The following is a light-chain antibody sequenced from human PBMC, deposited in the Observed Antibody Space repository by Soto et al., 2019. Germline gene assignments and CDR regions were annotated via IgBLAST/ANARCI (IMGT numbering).Light chain of an antibody. CDR3: QQYDSYPIT. CDR1: EDISNY. V-gene: IGKV1-16*01. CDR2: GAS. J-gene: IGKJ5*01. Sequence: DLQMTQSPSSLSASVGDRVTITCRASEDISNYLAWFQQKPGEAPKPLIYGASSLQSGVPSRFSGSGSGTDFTLTIRNLQPEDFATYYCQQYDSYPITFGQGTRLEIK.